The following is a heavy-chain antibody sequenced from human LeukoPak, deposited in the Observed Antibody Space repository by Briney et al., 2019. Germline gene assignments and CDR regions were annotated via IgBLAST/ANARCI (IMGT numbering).Heavy chain of an antibody. D-gene: IGHD4-17*01. CDR1: GVTFSDYA. V-gene: IGHV3-49*04. Sequence: GGTLRLSCTAAGVTFSDYAISWVRQAPGKGLEWIGFIRSKTNGGTEYAASGKDRFGISTDDSKTIAYLQMNSLKTEDTAVYYCSRGGVNDYGDGQYFQYWGQGTLVTVSS. CDR2: IRSKTNGGT. CDR3: SRGGVNDYGDGQYFQY. J-gene: IGHJ1*01.